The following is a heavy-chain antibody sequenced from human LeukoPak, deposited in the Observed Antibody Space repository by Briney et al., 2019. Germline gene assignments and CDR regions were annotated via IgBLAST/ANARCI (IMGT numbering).Heavy chain of an antibody. V-gene: IGHV4-34*01. CDR2: INHSGST. CDR3: ARDWVQQEGYYYYYGMDV. D-gene: IGHD5-18*01. J-gene: IGHJ6*04. CDR1: GGSFSGYY. Sequence: SETLSLTCAVYGGSFSGYYWSWIRQPPGKGLEWIGEINHSGSTNYNPSLKSRVTISVDTSKNQLSLKLSSVTAADTAVYYCARDWVQQEGYYYYYGMDVWGKGTTVTVSS.